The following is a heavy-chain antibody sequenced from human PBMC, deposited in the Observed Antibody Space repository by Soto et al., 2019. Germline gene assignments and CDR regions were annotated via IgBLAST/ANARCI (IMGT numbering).Heavy chain of an antibody. J-gene: IGHJ5*02. V-gene: IGHV3-23*01. Sequence: VQLLESGGGLIQPGGSLRLSCAGSGFTFSDYAMAWVRQAPGKGLEWVSGISDSGITTRYADSVKGRCTISRDNSKNILFLQMRSLRAAYTGVYYCARDARRTGIVGQWVAWGQGTLVTVSS. CDR3: ARDARRTGIVGQWVA. CDR1: GFTFSDYA. CDR2: ISDSGITT. D-gene: IGHD1-26*01.